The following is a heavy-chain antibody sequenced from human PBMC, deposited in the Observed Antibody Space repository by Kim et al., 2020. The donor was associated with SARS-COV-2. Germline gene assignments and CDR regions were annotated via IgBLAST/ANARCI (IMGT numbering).Heavy chain of an antibody. Sequence: GGSLRLSCAASGFTFSNYEMNWVRQAPGKGLEWVSYISSRGSTIYYADSVKGRFTISRDDGKNSLYLQMNSLRADDTAVYYCARFRAFGNWGQGTLVTVSS. CDR1: GFTFSNYE. D-gene: IGHD3-10*01. CDR2: ISSRGSTI. J-gene: IGHJ4*02. V-gene: IGHV3-48*03. CDR3: ARFRAFGN.